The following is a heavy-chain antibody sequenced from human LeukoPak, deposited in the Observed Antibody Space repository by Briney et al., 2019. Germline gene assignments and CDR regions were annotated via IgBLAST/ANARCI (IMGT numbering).Heavy chain of an antibody. CDR3: ARVMVQAARPLGIY. V-gene: IGHV1-18*04. Sequence: GASVKVSCKASGYTFTGYYMHWVRQAPGQGLEWMGWISAYNGNTNYAQKLQGRVTMTTDTSTTTAYMELRSLRSDDTAVYYCARVMVQAARPLGIYWGQGTLVTVSS. D-gene: IGHD6-6*01. CDR1: GYTFTGYY. CDR2: ISAYNGNT. J-gene: IGHJ4*02.